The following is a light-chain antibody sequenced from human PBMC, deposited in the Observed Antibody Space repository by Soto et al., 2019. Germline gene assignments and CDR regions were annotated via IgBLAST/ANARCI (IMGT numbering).Light chain of an antibody. CDR2: ANN. CDR1: SSNIGAGYD. J-gene: IGLJ1*01. V-gene: IGLV1-40*01. CDR3: QSYDSSRSPRYV. Sequence: QSVLTQPPSVSGAPGQSVSISCTGSSSNIGAGYDVHWYQHLPGTAPKLLIYANNNRPSGVPDRFSGSKSGTSASLAITGLQAEDEADYYCQSYDSSRSPRYVLGTGTKV.